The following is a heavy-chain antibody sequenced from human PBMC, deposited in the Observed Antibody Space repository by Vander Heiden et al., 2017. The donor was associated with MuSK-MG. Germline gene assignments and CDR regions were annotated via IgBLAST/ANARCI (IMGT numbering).Heavy chain of an antibody. CDR1: GFRFSSYG. V-gene: IGHV3-33*06. Sequence: QVQLVESGGGVVQSGRSLRLSRTAAGFRFSSYGMHWVRQAPGKGPEWAAFVWYDESKKYYADSVKGRFTISRDNFKKTVYLQMDSLRVDDTAVYYCVKDRGNEGSIDFWGQGTLVTVSS. J-gene: IGHJ4*02. CDR2: VWYDESKK. CDR3: VKDRGNEGSIDF. D-gene: IGHD1-1*01.